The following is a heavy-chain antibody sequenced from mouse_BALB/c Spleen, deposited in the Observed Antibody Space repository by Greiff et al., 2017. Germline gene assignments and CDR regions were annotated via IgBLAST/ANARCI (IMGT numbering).Heavy chain of an antibody. CDR3: ARDLRYAMDY. V-gene: IGHV1-82*01. CDR1: GYAFSSSW. D-gene: IGHD1-1*01. Sequence: QVQLQQSGPELVKPGASVKISCKASGYAFSSSWMNWVKQRPGQGLEWIGRIYPGDGDTNYNQKFKDKATLTVDKSSSTAYMQLSSPTSEDTAVYYCARDLRYAMDYWGQGTSVTVSS. J-gene: IGHJ4*01. CDR2: IYPGDGDT.